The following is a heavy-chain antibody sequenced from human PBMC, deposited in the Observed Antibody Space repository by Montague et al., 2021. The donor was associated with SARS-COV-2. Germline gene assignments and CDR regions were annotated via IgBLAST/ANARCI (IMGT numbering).Heavy chain of an antibody. Sequence: SETLSLTCAVSGGSISSSNWWSWVRQPPGKGLEWIGEIYHSGSTNYNPSLKSLVTISVDKSKNQFSLKLSSVTAADTAVYYCAREPYYYDSSGYPYYYYYGMDVWGQGTTVTVSS. V-gene: IGHV4-4*02. CDR1: GGSISSSNW. D-gene: IGHD3-22*01. CDR3: AREPYYYDSSGYPYYYYYGMDV. J-gene: IGHJ6*02. CDR2: IYHSGST.